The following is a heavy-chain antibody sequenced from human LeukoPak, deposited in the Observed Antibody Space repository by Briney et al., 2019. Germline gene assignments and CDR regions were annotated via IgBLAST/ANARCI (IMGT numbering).Heavy chain of an antibody. V-gene: IGHV3-48*01. CDR1: KFTFSHYG. J-gene: IGHJ4*02. D-gene: IGHD1-26*01. Sequence: GGSLRLPCTASKFTFSHYGMQWVRQAPGKGLEWVSYISSSSSTIYYADSVKGRFTISRDNAKNSLYLQMNSLRAEDTAVYYCARGNSGSYWGQGTLVTVSS. CDR3: ARGNSGSY. CDR2: ISSSSSTI.